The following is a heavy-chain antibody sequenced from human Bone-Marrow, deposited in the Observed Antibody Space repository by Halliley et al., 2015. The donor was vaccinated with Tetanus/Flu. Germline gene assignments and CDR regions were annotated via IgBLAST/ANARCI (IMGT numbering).Heavy chain of an antibody. V-gene: IGHV3-30-3*01. CDR3: AREEYGYYYGMDV. CDR2: ISYDGSNK. J-gene: IGHJ6*02. CDR1: GFTFSSYA. D-gene: IGHD3-10*01. Sequence: SLRLSCAASGFTFSSYAMHWVRQAPGKGLEWVAFISYDGSNKFYADSVKGRFTISRANSKNTLYLQVNSLRAEDTAVYYCAREEYGYYYGMDVWGQGTTVIVSS.